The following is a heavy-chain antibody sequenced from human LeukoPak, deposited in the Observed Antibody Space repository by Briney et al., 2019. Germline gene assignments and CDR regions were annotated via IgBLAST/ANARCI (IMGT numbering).Heavy chain of an antibody. CDR3: ARAGVVRGHLWSGYYMAFDY. Sequence: PGGSLRLSCAASGFTFSSYSMNWVRQAPGKGLEWVSSISSSSSYIYYADSVKGRFTISRDNAKNSLYLQMNSLRAEDTAVYYCARAGVVRGHLWSGYYMAFDYWGQGTLVTVSS. CDR2: ISSSSSYI. D-gene: IGHD3-3*02. CDR1: GFTFSSYS. J-gene: IGHJ4*02. V-gene: IGHV3-21*01.